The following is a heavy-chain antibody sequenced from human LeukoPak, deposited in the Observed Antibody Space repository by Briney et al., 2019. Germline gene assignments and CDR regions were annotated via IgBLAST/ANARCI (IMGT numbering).Heavy chain of an antibody. D-gene: IGHD3-22*01. Sequence: ASVKVSCKASGYTFTSYGISWVRQAPGQGLEWMGWISAYSGNTNYAQKLQGRVTMTTDTSTSTAYMELRSLRSDDTAVYYCARGEYYYDSSGYYEYDYWGQGTLVTVSS. CDR3: ARGEYYYDSSGYYEYDY. CDR1: GYTFTSYG. CDR2: ISAYSGNT. J-gene: IGHJ4*02. V-gene: IGHV1-18*01.